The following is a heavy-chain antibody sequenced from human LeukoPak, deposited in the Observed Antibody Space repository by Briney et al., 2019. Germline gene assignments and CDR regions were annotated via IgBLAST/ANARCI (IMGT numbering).Heavy chain of an antibody. CDR1: GGSISTNNW. J-gene: IGHJ4*02. CDR2: IHHSGST. Sequence: SETLSLTCAVSGGSISTNNWWTWVRQPPGKGLEWIGEIHHSGSTDYNPSLKSRVTVSPDKSKNQFSLTLTSVTAADAAVYFCARGIVGSRDFYFRYYFDYWGQGTLVTVSS. V-gene: IGHV4-4*02. CDR3: ARGIVGSRDFYFRYYFDY. D-gene: IGHD3/OR15-3a*01.